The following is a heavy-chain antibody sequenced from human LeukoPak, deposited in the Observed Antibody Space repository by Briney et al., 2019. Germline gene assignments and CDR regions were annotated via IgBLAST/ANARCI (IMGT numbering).Heavy chain of an antibody. CDR3: AATSSGYSYYYYYGMDV. J-gene: IGHJ6*02. Sequence: GASVKVSCKASGYTXTSYGISWVRQAPGQGLEWMGWISAYNGSTNYAQKLQGRVTMTTDTSTSTAYMELRSLRSDDTAVYYCAATSSGYSYYYYYGMDVWGQGTTVTVSS. CDR2: ISAYNGST. D-gene: IGHD3-22*01. CDR1: GYTXTSYG. V-gene: IGHV1-18*01.